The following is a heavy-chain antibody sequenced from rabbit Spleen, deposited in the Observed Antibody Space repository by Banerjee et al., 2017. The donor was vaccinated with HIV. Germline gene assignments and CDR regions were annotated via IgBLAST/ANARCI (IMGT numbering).Heavy chain of an antibody. CDR3: VRDSWLFNL. V-gene: IGHV1S7*01. J-gene: IGHJ4*01. Sequence: QLDESAGGLVQPGGSLKLSCKASGFTLSSYYMNWVRQAPGKGLEWIGYIDPVFGSTYYASWVNGRFTISNHNAQNTLYLQLNSLTAADTATYFCVRDSWLFNLWGQGTLVTVS. CDR1: GFTLSSYY. D-gene: IGHD4-2*01. CDR2: IDPVFGST.